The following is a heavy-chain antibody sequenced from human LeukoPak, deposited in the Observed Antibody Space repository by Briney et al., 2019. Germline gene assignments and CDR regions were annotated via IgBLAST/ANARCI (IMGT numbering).Heavy chain of an antibody. V-gene: IGHV4-59*01. CDR2: IYYSGSS. D-gene: IGHD4-11*01. CDR3: ARDPYSNYVPFDY. J-gene: IGHJ4*02. CDR1: GGFISGYH. Sequence: SETLSLTCNVSGGFISGYHWSWIRQPPGKGLEWLGYIYYSGSSNYNPSLKSRVTISADTSKNQFSLKLSSVTAADTAVYYCARDPYSNYVPFDYWGQGTLVTVSS.